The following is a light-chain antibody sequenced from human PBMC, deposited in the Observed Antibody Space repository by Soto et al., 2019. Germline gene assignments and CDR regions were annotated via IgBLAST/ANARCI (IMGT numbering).Light chain of an antibody. V-gene: IGKV3-20*01. Sequence: EIVFTQSPGTLSLSPGERATLSCRASQSVDSKYLAWYQQKPGQAPRILIFAASSRATGIPDRFSGSGAGTNFTLTISRLEPGDVAVYYCQQYGYSSWTFGQGTKVDIK. CDR1: QSVDSKY. CDR2: AAS. CDR3: QQYGYSSWT. J-gene: IGKJ1*01.